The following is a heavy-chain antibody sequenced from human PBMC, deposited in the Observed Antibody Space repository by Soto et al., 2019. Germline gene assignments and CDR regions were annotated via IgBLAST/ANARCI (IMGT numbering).Heavy chain of an antibody. Sequence: QVQLVESGGGVVQPGRSLRLSCAASGFTFSSDGMHWVHQAPGKGLEWVAVIWFDGSNKFYADSVKGRFTISRDNSKNTVSLQMNSLRDEDSAAYYCATTGPYWGQGTLVTVSS. CDR3: ATTGPY. V-gene: IGHV3-33*01. J-gene: IGHJ4*02. CDR2: IWFDGSNK. CDR1: GFTFSSDG.